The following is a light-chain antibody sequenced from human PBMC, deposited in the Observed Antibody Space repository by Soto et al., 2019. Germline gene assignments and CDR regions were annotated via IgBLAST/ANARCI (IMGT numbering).Light chain of an antibody. V-gene: IGKV1-39*01. CDR2: AAS. Sequence: DIQMTQAPSSLSASVGDRVTITCRASQNIIFYLNWYQQKPGQAPRLMIYAASNLQSGVPSRFSGSGSGTEFTLTISSLQPEDFATYFCQQSYTTPVYTFGQGTKLEIK. J-gene: IGKJ2*01. CDR1: QNIIFY. CDR3: QQSYTTPVYT.